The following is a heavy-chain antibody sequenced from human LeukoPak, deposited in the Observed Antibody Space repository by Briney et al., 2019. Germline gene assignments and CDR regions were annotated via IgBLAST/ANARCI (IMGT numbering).Heavy chain of an antibody. J-gene: IGHJ4*02. CDR1: GFTFSTYS. V-gene: IGHV3-48*02. CDR3: TKGETAVTSYLHF. CDR2: ISTSSSTI. D-gene: IGHD4-17*01. Sequence: GGSLGLSCAASGFTFSTYSMNWVRQAPGKGLEWVSFISTSSSTIYYADSVRGRFTISRDNAKNSLYLQMNSLRDEDTAVYYCTKGETAVTSYLHFWGQGTLVTVSS.